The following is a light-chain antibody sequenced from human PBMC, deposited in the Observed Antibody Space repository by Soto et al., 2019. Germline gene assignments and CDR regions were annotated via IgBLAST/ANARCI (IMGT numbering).Light chain of an antibody. CDR1: QSVSSN. CDR3: QQYNNWPPWT. CDR2: GAS. V-gene: IGKV3-15*01. J-gene: IGKJ1*01. Sequence: EIVMTQSPATLSLSPGERATLSCRASQSVSSNLAWYQQTPGQPPRLLIYGASTRPTGIPARFSGSGSGSEFTLSISSLQSEDFAVYYCQQYNNWPPWTFGQGTKVEIK.